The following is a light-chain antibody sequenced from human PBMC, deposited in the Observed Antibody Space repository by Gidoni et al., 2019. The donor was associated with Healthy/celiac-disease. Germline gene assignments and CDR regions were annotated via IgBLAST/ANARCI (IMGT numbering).Light chain of an antibody. V-gene: IGLV2-11*01. CDR1: SSDVGGYHY. CDR2: YVS. Sequence: QSALTQPRSVSGSPGQSVTISCPGTSSDVGGYHYVSGYQHHPGKAPKLMIYYVSKRPSGVPDRFSGSKSGNTASLTIAGLQAEDEADYYCCSYAGSYAWVFGGGTKLTVL. CDR3: CSYAGSYAWV. J-gene: IGLJ3*02.